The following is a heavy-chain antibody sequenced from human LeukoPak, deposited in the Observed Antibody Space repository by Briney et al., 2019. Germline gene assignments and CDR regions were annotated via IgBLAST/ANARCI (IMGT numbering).Heavy chain of an antibody. D-gene: IGHD4-11*01. J-gene: IGHJ4*02. CDR3: TPDLYSKYKGYFDY. Sequence: GGSLRLSCAASGFTFSNAWMSWVRQAPGKGLEWVGRIKSKTDGGTTDYAAPVKGRFTISRDDSKNALYLQMNSLKTEDTAVYYCTPDLYSKYKGYFDYWGQGTLVTVSS. CDR2: IKSKTDGGTT. V-gene: IGHV3-15*05. CDR1: GFTFSNAW.